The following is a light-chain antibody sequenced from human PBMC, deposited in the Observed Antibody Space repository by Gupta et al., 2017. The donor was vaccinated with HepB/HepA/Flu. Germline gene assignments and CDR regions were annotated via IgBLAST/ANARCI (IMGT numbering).Light chain of an antibody. CDR2: WAS. V-gene: IGKV4-1*01. J-gene: IGKJ1*01. CDR1: QSVLYSSKNRNN. CDR3: QQDDSTPWT. Sequence: DIVMTQSPDFLAVSLGERATINCKSSQSVLYSSKNRNNLVWYQQKPGQPPRLLIYWASTRESGVPDRFSGRGSGTDFTLTISSLQAEDVAVYYCQQDDSTPWTFGQGTKVEIK.